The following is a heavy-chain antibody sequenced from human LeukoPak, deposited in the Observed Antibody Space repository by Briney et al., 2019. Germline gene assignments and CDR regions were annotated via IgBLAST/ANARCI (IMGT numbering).Heavy chain of an antibody. J-gene: IGHJ6*03. V-gene: IGHV3-7*01. CDR1: GLTFSSYA. D-gene: IGHD2-2*01. CDR2: IKQDGSEK. CDR3: ARAIVVVPAATYYYYYYMDV. Sequence: GGSLRLSCAASGLTFSSYAMSWVRQAPGKGLEWVANIKQDGSEKYYVDSVKGRFTISRDNAKNSLYLQMNSLRAEDTAVYYCARAIVVVPAATYYYYYYMDVWGKGTTVTVSS.